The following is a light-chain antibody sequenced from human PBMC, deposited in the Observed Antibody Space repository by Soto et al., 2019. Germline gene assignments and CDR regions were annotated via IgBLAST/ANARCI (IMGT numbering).Light chain of an antibody. CDR1: QSVSSN. V-gene: IGKV3-15*01. J-gene: IGKJ1*01. Sequence: EIDMTQSPATLSLSPVERATLYCLASQSVSSNLAWYQQKPGQAPRLLIYGASTRVTGVPARFSGSGSGTEFILIISSLQSEDFAVYYCQHYNNWPPWTFGQGTKVDI. CDR3: QHYNNWPPWT. CDR2: GAS.